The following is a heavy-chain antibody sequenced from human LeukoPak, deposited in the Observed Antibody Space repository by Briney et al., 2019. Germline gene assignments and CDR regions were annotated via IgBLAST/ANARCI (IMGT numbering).Heavy chain of an antibody. J-gene: IGHJ4*02. CDR1: GGSVSSYY. CDR3: ARARYANAWYAFDI. V-gene: IGHV4-59*02. CDR2: LSHSGSS. D-gene: IGHD2-8*01. Sequence: KPSQTLSLTCTVSGGSVSSYYWSWIRRPPGRGLDLHAYLSHSGSSDSNPSLTSRVTTLVDTSKNQFSLKLTSVTAADTAVYYCARARYANAWYAFDIWGQGTLVTVSS.